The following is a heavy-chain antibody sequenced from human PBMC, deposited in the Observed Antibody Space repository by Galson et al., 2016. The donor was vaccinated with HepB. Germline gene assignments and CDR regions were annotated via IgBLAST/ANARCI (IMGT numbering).Heavy chain of an antibody. CDR2: IYSGGET. J-gene: IGHJ4*02. CDR1: GFSVSRNY. V-gene: IGHV3-66*02. Sequence: SLRLSCAASGFSVSRNYLTWVRQAPGKGLEWVSLIYSGGETYYADSVKGRFTISRDESKNTMFLQMNSLRVEDTAVYYWARDGGSNPNWAGGQGTLVTVSS. D-gene: IGHD1-26*01. CDR3: ARDGGSNPNWA.